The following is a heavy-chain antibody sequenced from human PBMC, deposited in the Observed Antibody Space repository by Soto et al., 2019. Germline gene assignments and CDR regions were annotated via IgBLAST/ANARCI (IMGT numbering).Heavy chain of an antibody. CDR3: AKAATYCSSTNCLRPANPDG. CDR2: ISDSGRST. CDR1: GFPIRIHC. Sequence: PGGFLTLTCPASGFPIRIHCMTWVRPALGKGLELVSAISDSGRSTYYADSVRGRFTISRDNSKSTLYLQMDSLRSEDTAVYYCAKAATYCSSTNCLRPANPDGWGQGITVPISS. J-gene: IGHJ6*02. V-gene: IGHV3-23*01. D-gene: IGHD2-2*01.